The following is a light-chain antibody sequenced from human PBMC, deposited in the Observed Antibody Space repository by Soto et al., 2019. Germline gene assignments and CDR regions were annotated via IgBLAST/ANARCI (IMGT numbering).Light chain of an antibody. Sequence: EIVLTQSPGILSLSPGERATLSCRASQSVSSNYLVWFQQKPGQAPRLVIYDASTRATGIPDRFSGSGSGTDLPLAISGLESEDFGVYYCYQFGRAPLTFGGGTKVQSK. CDR3: YQFGRAPLT. CDR2: DAS. CDR1: QSVSSNY. J-gene: IGKJ4*01. V-gene: IGKV3-20*01.